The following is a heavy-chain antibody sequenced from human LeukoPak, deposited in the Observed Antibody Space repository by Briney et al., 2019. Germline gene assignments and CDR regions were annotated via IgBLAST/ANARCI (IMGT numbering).Heavy chain of an antibody. V-gene: IGHV4-34*01. J-gene: IGHJ6*03. CDR2: INHSGST. CDR3: ARSPDYGDYYYYYMDV. Sequence: SETLSLTCAVYGGSFSGYYWSWIRQPPGKGLEWIGEINHSGSTNYNPSLKSRVTISVDTSKNQFSLKLSSVTAADTAVYYCARSPDYGDYYYYYMDVWGKGTTVTISS. D-gene: IGHD4-17*01. CDR1: GGSFSGYY.